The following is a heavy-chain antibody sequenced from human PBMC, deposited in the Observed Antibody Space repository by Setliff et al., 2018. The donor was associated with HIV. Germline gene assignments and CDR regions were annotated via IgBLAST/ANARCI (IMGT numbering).Heavy chain of an antibody. CDR1: GGSISTYY. J-gene: IGHJ3*01. V-gene: IGHV4-59*01. Sequence: PSETLSLTCTVSGGSISTYYWGLIRQPPGKGLEWIGSIYFTGSSDNNPSLKSRVTLSVDTSKHQFSLKLSSVTAADTAVYYCARVQMAYAAFDVWGQGTMVTVSS. CDR3: ARVQMAYAAFDV. CDR2: IYFTGSS. D-gene: IGHD4-17*01.